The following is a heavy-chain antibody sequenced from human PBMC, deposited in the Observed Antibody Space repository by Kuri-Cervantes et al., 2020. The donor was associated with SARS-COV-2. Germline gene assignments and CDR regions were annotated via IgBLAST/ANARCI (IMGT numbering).Heavy chain of an antibody. CDR1: GFTFDDYA. CDR3: ARYTLYCSSTSCYRAHYMDV. V-gene: IGHV3-9*01. J-gene: IGHJ6*03. CDR2: ISWNSGSI. Sequence: LSLTCAASGFTFDDYAMHWVRQAPGKGLEWVSGISWNSGSIGYADSVKGRFTISRDNAKNSLYLQMNSLRAEDTALYYCARYTLYCSSTSCYRAHYMDVWGKGTTVTVSS. D-gene: IGHD2-2*01.